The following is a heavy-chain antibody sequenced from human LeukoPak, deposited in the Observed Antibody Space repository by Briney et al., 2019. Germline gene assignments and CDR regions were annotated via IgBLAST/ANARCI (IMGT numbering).Heavy chain of an antibody. D-gene: IGHD6-19*01. CDR2: IYYKGNT. CDR1: GGSIYSHY. Sequence: SETLSLTCAVSGGSIYSHYWGWIRQPPGKGLEWMGDIYYKGNTNYNPSPKSRVTISLDTSKNHLSLTLTSVVAADTAIYYCMRRDTGWNYSDYWGQGILVTVSS. CDR3: MRRDTGWNYSDY. J-gene: IGHJ4*02. V-gene: IGHV4-59*08.